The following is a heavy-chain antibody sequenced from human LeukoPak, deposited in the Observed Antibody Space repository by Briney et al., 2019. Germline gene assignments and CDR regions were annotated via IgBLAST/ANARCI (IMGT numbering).Heavy chain of an antibody. V-gene: IGHV3-23*01. J-gene: IGHJ5*02. CDR2: ISCNGGST. CDR1: GFTSSSYA. D-gene: IGHD4-17*01. Sequence: GGSLRLSCVASGFTSSSYAMSWVRQAPGKGLEWVSDISCNGGSTYYADSVKGRFTISRDNAKNTLYLQMNSLRAEDAAVYYCAIPAAVTTIRFDPWGQGTLVTVSS. CDR3: AIPAAVTTIRFDP.